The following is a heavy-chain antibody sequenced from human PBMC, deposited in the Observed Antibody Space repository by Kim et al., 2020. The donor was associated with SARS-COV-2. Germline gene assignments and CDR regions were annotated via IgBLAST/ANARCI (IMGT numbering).Heavy chain of an antibody. V-gene: IGHV3-64D*06. D-gene: IGHD5-12*01. CDR2: ISSNGGST. CDR3: VKDREMATIFRLGDAFDI. Sequence: GGSLRLSCSASGFTFSSYAMHWVRQAPGKGLEYVSAISSNGGSTYYADSVKGRFTIARDNSKNTLYLQMSSLRAEDTAVYYCVKDREMATIFRLGDAFDIWGQGTMVTVSS. CDR1: GFTFSSYA. J-gene: IGHJ3*02.